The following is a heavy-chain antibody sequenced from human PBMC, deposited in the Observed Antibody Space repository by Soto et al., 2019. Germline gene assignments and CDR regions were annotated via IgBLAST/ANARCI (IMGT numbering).Heavy chain of an antibody. J-gene: IGHJ3*01. D-gene: IGHD3-10*01. CDR2: INHSGST. CDR3: ARYLAMRWGVTSED. CDR1: GGSFSGYY. V-gene: IGHV4-34*01. Sequence: PSETLSLTCAVYGGSFSGYYWSWIRQPPGKGLEWIGEINHSGSTNYNPSLKSRVTISVDTSKNQFSLKLSSVTAADTDVYYCARYLAMRWGVTSEDWGYGTIV.